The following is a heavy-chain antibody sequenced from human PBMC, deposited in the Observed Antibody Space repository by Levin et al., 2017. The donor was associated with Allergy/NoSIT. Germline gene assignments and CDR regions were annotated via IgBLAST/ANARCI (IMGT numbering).Heavy chain of an antibody. CDR3: ARNQRGYYYYYMDV. CDR2: IWYDGSNK. CDR1: GFTFSSYG. J-gene: IGHJ6*03. D-gene: IGHD2-2*01. V-gene: IGHV3-33*01. Sequence: GESLKISCAASGFTFSSYGMHWVRQAPGKGLEWVAVIWYDGSNKYYADSVKGRFTISRDNSKNTLYLQMNSLRAEDTAVYYCARNQRGYYYYYMDVWGKGTTVTVSS.